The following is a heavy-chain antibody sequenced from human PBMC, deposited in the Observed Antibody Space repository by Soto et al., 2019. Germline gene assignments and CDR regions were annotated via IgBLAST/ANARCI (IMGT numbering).Heavy chain of an antibody. Sequence: EVQLSESGGGLVQPGGSLRLSCADSGFSFKTYGMTWVRQAPGKGLEGVAHIGLSNSDTYYADSVKGRFTISRDNSKNMVYLQMNSLRDADTAVYYCVKGGAYCYNDCTRSYWGRGTLVTVSS. J-gene: IGHJ4*02. CDR1: GFSFKTYG. CDR2: IGLSNSDT. V-gene: IGHV3-23*01. CDR3: VKGGAYCYNDCTRSY. D-gene: IGHD2-21*01.